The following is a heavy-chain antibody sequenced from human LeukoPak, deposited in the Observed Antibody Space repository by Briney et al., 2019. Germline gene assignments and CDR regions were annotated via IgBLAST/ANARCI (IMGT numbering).Heavy chain of an antibody. CDR2: INPNSGDT. J-gene: IGHJ3*02. V-gene: IGHV1-2*02. CDR3: AREANYDDTPNAFDI. Sequence: VASVKVSCKASGYSFTGYYMHWVRQAPGQGLEWMGWINPNSGDTNYTQKFQGRVTMTRDTSISTAYMELRSLRSDDTAVYYCAREANYDDTPNAFDIWGQGTMVTVSS. D-gene: IGHD3-22*01. CDR1: GYSFTGYY.